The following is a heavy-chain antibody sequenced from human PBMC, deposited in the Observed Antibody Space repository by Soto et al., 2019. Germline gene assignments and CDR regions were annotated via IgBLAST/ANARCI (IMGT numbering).Heavy chain of an antibody. V-gene: IGHV4-59*08. CDR1: GGSISSYY. CDR2: IYHSGST. Sequence: QVQLQESGPGLVKPSETLSLSCTVSGGSISSYYWSWIRQPPGKGLEWIGYIYHSGSTNYNPSLKSRVTISVDTSKNQFSLKLSSVTAADTAVYYCARHYGYSYGEFDYWGQGTLVTVSS. D-gene: IGHD5-18*01. CDR3: ARHYGYSYGEFDY. J-gene: IGHJ4*02.